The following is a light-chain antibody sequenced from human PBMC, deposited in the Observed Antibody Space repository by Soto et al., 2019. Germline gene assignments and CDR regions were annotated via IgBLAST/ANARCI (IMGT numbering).Light chain of an antibody. Sequence: QSVLTQPPSVSVAPGQRVTISCTGTNSNIGSDYGVHWYQQFPGTAPKLLIYGNSNRPSGVPDRFSGSKSGTSASLAITGLQAEDGADYYCQSYDRSLRACVFGTGTKVTVL. CDR2: GNS. CDR1: NSNIGSDYG. J-gene: IGLJ1*01. V-gene: IGLV1-40*01. CDR3: QSYDRSLRACV.